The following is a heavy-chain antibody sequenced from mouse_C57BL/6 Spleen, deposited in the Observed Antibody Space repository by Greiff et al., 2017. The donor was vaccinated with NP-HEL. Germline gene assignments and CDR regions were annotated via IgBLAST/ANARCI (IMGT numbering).Heavy chain of an antibody. J-gene: IGHJ1*03. Sequence: VQLQQSGAELARPGASVKMSCKASGYTFTSYTMHWVKQRPGQGLEWIGYINPSSGYTKYNQKFKDKATLTADKSSSTAYMQLSSLTSEDSAVYYCAREGTSWYFDVWGTGTTVTVSS. CDR3: AREGTSWYFDV. V-gene: IGHV1-4*01. CDR1: GYTFTSYT. CDR2: INPSSGYT. D-gene: IGHD3-3*01.